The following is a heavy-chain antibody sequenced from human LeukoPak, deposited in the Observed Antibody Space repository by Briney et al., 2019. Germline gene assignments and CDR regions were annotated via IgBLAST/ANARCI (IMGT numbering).Heavy chain of an antibody. Sequence: PGESLRLSCAASGFTFSSSAISWVRQAPGKGLKWVSAIGSDDTPYYADSVKGRFTISRDNSKNTLYLQLDSLRAEDTAVYYCAKNHERGRYDSFDVWAQGSWVTVSS. V-gene: IGHV3-23*01. J-gene: IGHJ3*01. CDR2: IGSDDTP. CDR1: GFTFSSSA. D-gene: IGHD3-16*02. CDR3: AKNHERGRYDSFDV.